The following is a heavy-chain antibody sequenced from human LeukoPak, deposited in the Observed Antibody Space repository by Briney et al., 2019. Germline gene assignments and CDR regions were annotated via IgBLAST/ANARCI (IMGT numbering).Heavy chain of an antibody. CDR3: ARGRVKYSXSXXPXXYXXXXXDV. V-gene: IGHV4-59*01. CDR2: IYYSGST. D-gene: IGHD6-13*01. CDR1: GGSISSYY. J-gene: IGHJ6*01. Sequence: SETLSLTCTVSGGSISSYYWSWIRQPPGKGLEWIGYIYYSGSTNYNPSLKSRVTISVDTSKDQFSLKLSSVTAADTAVYYCARGRVKYSXSXXPXXYXXXXXDVXXXGTTVTVS.